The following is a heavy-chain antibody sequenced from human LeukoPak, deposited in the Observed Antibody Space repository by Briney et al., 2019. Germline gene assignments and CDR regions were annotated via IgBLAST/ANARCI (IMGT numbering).Heavy chain of an antibody. CDR1: GGSISSYY. CDR3: ARHDDDDSGSPDAFDI. D-gene: IGHD3-10*01. Sequence: PSETLSLTCTVSGGSISSYYWSWIRQPPGKGLEWIGYIYYSGSTNYNPSLKSRVTISVDTSKNQFSLKLSSVTAADTAVYYCARHDDDDSGSPDAFDIWGQGTMVTVSS. J-gene: IGHJ3*02. V-gene: IGHV4-59*08. CDR2: IYYSGST.